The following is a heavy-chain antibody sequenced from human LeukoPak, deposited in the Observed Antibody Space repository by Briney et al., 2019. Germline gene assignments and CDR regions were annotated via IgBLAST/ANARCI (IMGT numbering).Heavy chain of an antibody. CDR2: INAGNGNT. Sequence: GASVKVSCKASGYTFTSYAMHWVRQAPGQRLEWMGWINAGNGNTKYSQKFQGRVTITRDTSASTAYMELSSLRSEDTAVYYCARDHVLLWFGESTYFDYWGQGTLVTVSS. V-gene: IGHV1-3*01. J-gene: IGHJ4*02. D-gene: IGHD3-10*01. CDR1: GYTFTSYA. CDR3: ARDHVLLWFGESTYFDY.